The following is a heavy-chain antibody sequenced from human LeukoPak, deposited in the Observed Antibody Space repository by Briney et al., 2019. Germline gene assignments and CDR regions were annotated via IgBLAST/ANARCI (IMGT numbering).Heavy chain of an antibody. CDR3: VSDHTGHDDY. CDR2: INTDGATT. V-gene: IGHV3-74*01. D-gene: IGHD1-1*01. J-gene: IGHJ4*02. Sequence: GGSLRLSCAASGFTFSTYWMHWVRQAPGKGLVWVSRINTDGATTTYADSVKGRFTISRDNAKNTLHLQMNSLRVEDTAVYYCVSDHTGHDDYWGQGTLVTVSS. CDR1: GFTFSTYW.